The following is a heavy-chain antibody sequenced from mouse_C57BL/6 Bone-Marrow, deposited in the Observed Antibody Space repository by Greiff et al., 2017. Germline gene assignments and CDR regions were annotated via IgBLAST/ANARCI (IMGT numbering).Heavy chain of an antibody. V-gene: IGHV1-59*01. D-gene: IGHD1-1*01. J-gene: IGHJ3*01. CDR2: IDPSDSYT. Sequence: QVQLQQPGAELVRPGTSVKLSCKASGYTFTSYWMHWVKQRPGQGLEWIGVIDPSDSYTNYNQKFKGKATLTVDTSSSTAYMQLSSLTSEDSAVYYCARGPPVAGLAYWGQGTLVTVSA. CDR1: GYTFTSYW. CDR3: ARGPPVAGLAY.